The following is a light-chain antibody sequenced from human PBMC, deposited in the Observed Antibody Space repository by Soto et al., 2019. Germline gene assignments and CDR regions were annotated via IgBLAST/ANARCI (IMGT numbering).Light chain of an antibody. CDR2: VVS. Sequence: DVQMSQSPSSLSASVGDRVTITSRTSQSVRNDLSWYQQKPGKAPKLLIYVVSSLQSGVPSRFSGSGSGTDFTLTIRSLQPEDFATYYCQESHSLPLTFGPGTKV. CDR3: QESHSLPLT. V-gene: IGKV1-39*01. J-gene: IGKJ1*01. CDR1: QSVRND.